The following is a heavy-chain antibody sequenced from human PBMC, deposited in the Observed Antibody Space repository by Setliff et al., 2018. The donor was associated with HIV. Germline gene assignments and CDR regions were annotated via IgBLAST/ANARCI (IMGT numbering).Heavy chain of an antibody. CDR1: GGSFNDYY. V-gene: IGHV4-34*01. D-gene: IGHD3-10*01. CDR3: ARGLNYYGSGSYLPLGY. Sequence: PSETLSLTCAVYGGSFNDYYWTWIRQPPGKGLGWIGEIDHSGNIKYHASRKSRVTISKDTSKNQISLKLRSVTAADTAVYYCARGLNYYGSGSYLPLGYWGQGTLVTVSS. J-gene: IGHJ4*02. CDR2: IDHSGNI.